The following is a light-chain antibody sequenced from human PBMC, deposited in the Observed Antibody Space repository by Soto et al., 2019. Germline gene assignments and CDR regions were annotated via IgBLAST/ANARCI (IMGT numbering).Light chain of an antibody. CDR1: QDIRSS. V-gene: IGKV3-15*01. CDR2: GAS. J-gene: IGKJ4*01. CDR3: QQDSSWPLT. Sequence: PGERVTLSCRASQDIRSSLAWYQQKPGQAPRLLIYGASIRATGVPATFSGSGSGTEFTLSISSLQSEHLGVYYCQQDSSWPLTFGGGIKVDIK.